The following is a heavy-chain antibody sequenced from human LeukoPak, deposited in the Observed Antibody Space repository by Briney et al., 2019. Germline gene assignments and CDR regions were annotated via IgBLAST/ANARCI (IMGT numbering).Heavy chain of an antibody. J-gene: IGHJ4*02. D-gene: IGHD3-10*01. CDR2: INRGGGGT. CDR3: AKGTERYREVSSFDS. V-gene: IGHV3-23*01. CDR1: GFTFTTFT. Sequence: GGSLRLSCAASGFTFTTFTMNWVRQAPGKGREGVSAINRGGGGTYYADFVKGRFTISRDNSENTLYLQMNSLRAEDTATYYCAKGTERYREVSSFDSWGQGTQVTVSS.